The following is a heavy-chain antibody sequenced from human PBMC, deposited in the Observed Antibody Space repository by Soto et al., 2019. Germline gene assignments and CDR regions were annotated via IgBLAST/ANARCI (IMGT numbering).Heavy chain of an antibody. CDR2: IYSGGST. D-gene: IGHD6-19*01. CDR1: GFTVSSNY. CDR3: ARDKAVAGTGGDYYYYYGMDV. V-gene: IGHV3-53*01. Sequence: GGSLRLSCAASGFTVSSNYMSWVRQAPGKGLEWVSVIYSGGSTYYADSVKGRFTISRDNSKNTLYLQMNSLRAEDTAVYYCARDKAVAGTGGDYYYYYGMDVWGQGTTVTVSS. J-gene: IGHJ6*02.